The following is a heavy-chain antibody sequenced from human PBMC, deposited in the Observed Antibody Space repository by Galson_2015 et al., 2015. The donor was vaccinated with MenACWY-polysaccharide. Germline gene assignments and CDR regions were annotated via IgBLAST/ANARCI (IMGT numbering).Heavy chain of an antibody. J-gene: IGHJ4*01. CDR1: GFTFSSYW. D-gene: IGHD5-18*01. Sequence: SLRLSCAASGFTFSSYWMHWVRQAPGKGLVWVSRINSDGSSTSYADSVRGRFTISRDNAKNSLYLQMNSLRAEDTALYYCAKDIMGGYSYGIDYWGHGTLVTVSS. V-gene: IGHV3-74*01. CDR3: AKDIMGGYSYGIDY. CDR2: INSDGSST.